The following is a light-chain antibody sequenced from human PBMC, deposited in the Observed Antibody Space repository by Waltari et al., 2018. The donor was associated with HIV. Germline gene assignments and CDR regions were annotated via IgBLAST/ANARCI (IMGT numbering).Light chain of an antibody. V-gene: IGLV1-47*01. J-gene: IGLJ1*01. CDR3: AACDDSLSGQV. CDR1: SSNIGSHS. CDR2: RNN. Sequence: QSVLTQPPSASGTPGQRVTISCSGSSSNIGSHSVYWYQQLPGTTPKLLIYRNNQRPSGVPDRISGSKSATSASLAISGLRSEDEADFSCAACDDSLSGQVFGPGTKVTVL.